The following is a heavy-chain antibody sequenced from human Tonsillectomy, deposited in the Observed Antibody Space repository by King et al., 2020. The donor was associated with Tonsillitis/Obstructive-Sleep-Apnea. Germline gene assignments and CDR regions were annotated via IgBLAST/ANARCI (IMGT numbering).Heavy chain of an antibody. V-gene: IGHV3-30*03. J-gene: IGHJ4*02. CDR2: ISYDGSNK. Sequence: VQLVESGGGVVQPGRSLRLSCAVSGFTLSSYGMHWVRQAPGKGLEWVAVISYDGSNKYYTDSVKGRFTISRDNSKNTLYLQMDNLRVEDTAMYYCARDPRDGYSAYMLDYWGQGTLAT. D-gene: IGHD5-12*01. CDR1: GFTLSSYG. CDR3: ARDPRDGYSAYMLDY.